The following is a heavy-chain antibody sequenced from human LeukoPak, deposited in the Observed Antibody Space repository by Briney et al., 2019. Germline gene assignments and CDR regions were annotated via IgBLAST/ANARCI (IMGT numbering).Heavy chain of an antibody. Sequence: VASVKISCKASGYTFATNGFSWVRQAPGQGLEWMAWISPYDGNTKYAPTLQDRVTLTTDASTSTAYMELRSLRSDDTAVYYCARLRGGIYSSSDSFAMWGQGTMLTVSS. J-gene: IGHJ3*02. CDR1: GYTFATNG. D-gene: IGHD6-19*01. V-gene: IGHV1-18*04. CDR3: ARLRGGIYSSSDSFAM. CDR2: ISPYDGNT.